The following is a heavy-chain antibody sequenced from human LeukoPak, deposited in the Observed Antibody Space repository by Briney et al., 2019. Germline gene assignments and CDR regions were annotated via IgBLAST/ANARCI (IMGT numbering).Heavy chain of an antibody. CDR3: ARAITMVQGVID. Sequence: SETLSLTCTASGGSISSYYWSWIRQPPGKGLEWIGYIYYSGSTNYNPSLKSRVTISVDTSKNQFSLKLSSVTAADTAVYYCARAITMVQGVIDWGQGTLVTVSS. D-gene: IGHD3-10*01. V-gene: IGHV4-59*01. CDR1: GGSISSYY. CDR2: IYYSGST. J-gene: IGHJ4*02.